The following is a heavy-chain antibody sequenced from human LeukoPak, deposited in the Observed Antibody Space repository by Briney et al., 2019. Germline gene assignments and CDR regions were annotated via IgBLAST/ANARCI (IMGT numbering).Heavy chain of an antibody. V-gene: IGHV1-69*05. Sequence: SVKVSCKASGGTFSSYAISWVRQAPGQGLEWMGGIIPIFGTPNYAQKFQGRVTITTDESTSTAYMELSSLRSEDTAVYYCARDEVHIAARPYYYYMDVWGKGTTVTVSS. CDR2: IIPIFGTP. CDR3: ARDEVHIAARPYYYYMDV. D-gene: IGHD6-6*01. CDR1: GGTFSSYA. J-gene: IGHJ6*03.